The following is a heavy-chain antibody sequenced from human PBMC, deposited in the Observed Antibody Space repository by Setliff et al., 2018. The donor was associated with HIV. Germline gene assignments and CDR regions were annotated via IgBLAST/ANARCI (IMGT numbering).Heavy chain of an antibody. CDR2: IIPAFGTT. V-gene: IGHV1-69*13. CDR1: GGTFSSYA. Sequence: SVKVSCKSSGGTFSSYAIIWVRQAPGQGLEWMGGIIPAFGTTNYAQKFQGRVTITADESTSTAYMELSSLRSEDTAVYYCARGPRYNWNSYYYMDVWGKGTTVTVSS. CDR3: ARGPRYNWNSYYYMDV. D-gene: IGHD1-20*01. J-gene: IGHJ6*03.